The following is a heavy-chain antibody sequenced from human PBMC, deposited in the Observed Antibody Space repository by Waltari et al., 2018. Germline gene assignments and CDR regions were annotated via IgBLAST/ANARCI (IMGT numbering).Heavy chain of an antibody. V-gene: IGHV1-18*01. CDR1: GYTFTSYG. D-gene: IGHD3-9*01. CDR3: ASGYYDILTGSPSTLLFDY. CDR2: ISAYKGNT. J-gene: IGHJ4*02. Sequence: QVQLVQSGAEVKKPGASVKVSCKASGYTFTSYGISWVRQAPGQGLEWMGWISAYKGNTNYAQKLQGRVTMTTDTSTSTAYMELRSLRSDDTAVYYCASGYYDILTGSPSTLLFDYWGQGTLVTVSS.